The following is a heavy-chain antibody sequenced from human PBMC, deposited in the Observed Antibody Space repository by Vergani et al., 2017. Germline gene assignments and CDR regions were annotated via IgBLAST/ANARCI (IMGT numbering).Heavy chain of an antibody. J-gene: IGHJ4*02. D-gene: IGHD1-1*01. CDR2: IYPADSDT. V-gene: IGHV5-51*01. CDR1: EYSLCNYW. Sequence: EVELVQSGPEMRKPGESLKISCKGSEYSLCNYWMGWVRHMSGKGLEWMGIIYPADSDTRYSPSFQGQVTISADKSISTAFMQWDSLKASDTALYYGAGHTTYPDSWGQGTLVTVSS. CDR3: AGHTTYPDS.